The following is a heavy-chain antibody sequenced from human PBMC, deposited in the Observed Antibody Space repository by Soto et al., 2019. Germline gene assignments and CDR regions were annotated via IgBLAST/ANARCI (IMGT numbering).Heavy chain of an antibody. CDR3: ARVPGSSGWYNWFDP. CDR2: ISAYNGNT. V-gene: IGHV1-18*01. D-gene: IGHD6-19*01. CDR1: GYTFTSYG. Sequence: ASVKVSCKASGYTFTSYGISWVRQAPGQGLEWMGWISAYNGNTNYAQKLQGRVTMTTDTSTSTAYMELRSLRSDDTAVYYCARVPGSSGWYNWFDPWGQGTLVTVAS. J-gene: IGHJ5*02.